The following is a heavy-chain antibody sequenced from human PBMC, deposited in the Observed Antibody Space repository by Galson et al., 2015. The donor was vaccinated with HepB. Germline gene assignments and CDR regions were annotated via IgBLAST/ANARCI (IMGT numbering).Heavy chain of an antibody. D-gene: IGHD4-23*01. Sequence: SVKVSCKASGYTFTSYGVSWVRQAPGQGLEWMGWIIAYTGNTNYAQKLQGRVTTTTDTSTSTAYMELRSLRSDDTAVYYCARGYGGNAGLHAFDIWGQGTMVTVSS. CDR3: ARGYGGNAGLHAFDI. J-gene: IGHJ3*02. V-gene: IGHV1-18*01. CDR1: GYTFTSYG. CDR2: IIAYTGNT.